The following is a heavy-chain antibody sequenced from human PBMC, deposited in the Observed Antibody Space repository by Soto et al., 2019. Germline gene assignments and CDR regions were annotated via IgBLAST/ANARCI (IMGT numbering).Heavy chain of an antibody. D-gene: IGHD3-3*01. J-gene: IGHJ4*02. CDR3: AREGGQYYDFWSGFQT. Sequence: QVQLVESGGGVVQPGRSLRLSCAASGFTFSSYGMHWVRQAPGKGLEWVAVIWYDGSNKYYADSVKGRFTISRDNSKNTLYLQMNSLRAEDTAVYYCAREGGQYYDFWSGFQTWGQGTLVTVSS. V-gene: IGHV3-33*01. CDR2: IWYDGSNK. CDR1: GFTFSSYG.